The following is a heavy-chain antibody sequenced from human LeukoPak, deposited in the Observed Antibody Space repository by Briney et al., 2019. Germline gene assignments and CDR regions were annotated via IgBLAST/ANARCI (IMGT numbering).Heavy chain of an antibody. D-gene: IGHD1-26*01. J-gene: IGHJ4*02. V-gene: IGHV4-59*01. CDR2: IYYTGTT. CDR3: ARASLVGVATRRPYFDY. CDR1: GGSISSYY. Sequence: PSETLSLTCTVSGGSISSYYWSWIRQPPGKGLEWIGFIYYTGTTNYNPSLKSRVTISGDTSKNQFSLNLSSVTAADTAVYYCARASLVGVATRRPYFDYWGQGALVTVSS.